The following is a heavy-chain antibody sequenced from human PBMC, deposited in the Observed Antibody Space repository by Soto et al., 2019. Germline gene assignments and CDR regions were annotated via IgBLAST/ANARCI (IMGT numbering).Heavy chain of an antibody. D-gene: IGHD1-20*01. V-gene: IGHV3-30-3*01. CDR2: ISYDGSNK. CDR1: GFTFSSYA. CDR3: ARVGITRAFDI. Sequence: HPGGSLRLSCAASGFTFSSYAMHWVRQAPGKGLEWVAVISYDGSNKYYADSVKGRFTISRDNSKNTLYLQMNSLRAEDTAVYYCARVGITRAFDIWGQGTMVTVSS. J-gene: IGHJ3*02.